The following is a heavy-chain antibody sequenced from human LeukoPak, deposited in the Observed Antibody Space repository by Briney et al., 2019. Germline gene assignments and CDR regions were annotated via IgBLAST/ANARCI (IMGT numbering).Heavy chain of an antibody. CDR1: GFTFDDYA. CDR3: AKAAAGELATMAGFDY. Sequence: GGSLRLSCAASGFTFDDYAMHWVRQAPGKGLEWVSGISWNSGSIGYADSVKGRFTISRDNAKNSLYLQMNSLRAEDTALYYCAKAAAGELATMAGFDYWGQGTLVTVSS. J-gene: IGHJ4*02. D-gene: IGHD5-24*01. V-gene: IGHV3-9*01. CDR2: ISWNSGSI.